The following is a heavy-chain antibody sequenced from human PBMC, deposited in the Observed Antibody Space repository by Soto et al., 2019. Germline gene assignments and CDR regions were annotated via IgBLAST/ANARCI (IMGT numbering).Heavy chain of an antibody. J-gene: IGHJ4*02. CDR3: AKRGVDTFGLSY. CDR2: INTDGSST. Sequence: EVEQVESGGGLVQPGGSLRLSCAVSGFTFSSFWMHWLRQAPGEGLVWVSRINTDGSSTSYADSVKGRFTISRDNAKNTLYLQMNSLRVEDTAMYYCAKRGVDTFGLSYWGQGTLVTVSS. CDR1: GFTFSSFW. V-gene: IGHV3-74*01. D-gene: IGHD3-10*01.